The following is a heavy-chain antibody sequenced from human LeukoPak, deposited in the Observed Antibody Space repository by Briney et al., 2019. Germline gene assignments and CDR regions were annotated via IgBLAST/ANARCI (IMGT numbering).Heavy chain of an antibody. J-gene: IGHJ3*02. V-gene: IGHV4-4*07. D-gene: IGHD3-22*01. CDR2: LYTGGIT. CDR1: GGSISHYY. CDR3: ATWSSGYYFDAFDI. Sequence: SETLSLTCTVSGGSISHYYGNWIRQSAGMRLEWIGRLYTGGITEYNPSLKSRVTMSVDTSKSQFSLEVRSVTAADTALYYCATWSSGYYFDAFDIWGQGTMVTVPS.